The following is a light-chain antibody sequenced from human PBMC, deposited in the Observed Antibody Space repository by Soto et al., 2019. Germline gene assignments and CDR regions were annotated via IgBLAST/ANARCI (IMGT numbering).Light chain of an antibody. Sequence: DIVLTQSPGTLSLSPGERVTLSCRASQSVSSNYLAWYQQKPGQAPRLLIYGASNRATGIPARFSGSGSGTEFTLTISNLQSEDFAVYYCLQYNDWPRTFGQGTKVDIK. CDR1: QSVSSN. J-gene: IGKJ1*01. CDR2: GAS. V-gene: IGKV3D-15*01. CDR3: LQYNDWPRT.